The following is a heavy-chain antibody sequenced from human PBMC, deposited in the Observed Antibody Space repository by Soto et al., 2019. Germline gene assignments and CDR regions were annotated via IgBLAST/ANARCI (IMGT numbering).Heavy chain of an antibody. CDR1: GFTFDDYA. D-gene: IGHD1-26*01. J-gene: IGHJ6*02. CDR3: VKGRGSYFVYFGLDV. Sequence: EVQLVESGGGLVQPGRSLRLSCVASGFTFDDYAMHWVRQTPGKGLEWVSSIDWNGGSTAYADSVKGRFTISRDNARNSRYLQMNSLRPEDTALYYCVKGRGSYFVYFGLDVWGQGTTVTVSS. V-gene: IGHV3-9*01. CDR2: IDWNGGST.